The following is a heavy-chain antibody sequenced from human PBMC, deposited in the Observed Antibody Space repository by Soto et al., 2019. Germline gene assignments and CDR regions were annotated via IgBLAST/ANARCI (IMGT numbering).Heavy chain of an antibody. J-gene: IGHJ4*02. D-gene: IGHD3-22*01. CDR1: GFTVSRSY. Sequence: EVQLVESGGGLIQPGGSLRVSCAASGFTVSRSYMSWVRQAPGKGLEWVSVIYSGGSTNYADSVKGRFTISRDNSKKTLYLQMNSLRVEYTAVYYCARDTYYYDSSGQPYWGQGTLVTVSS. V-gene: IGHV3-53*01. CDR2: IYSGGST. CDR3: ARDTYYYDSSGQPY.